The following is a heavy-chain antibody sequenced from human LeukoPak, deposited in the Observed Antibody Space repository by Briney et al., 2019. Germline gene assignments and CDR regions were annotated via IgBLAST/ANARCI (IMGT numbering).Heavy chain of an antibody. D-gene: IGHD3-9*01. CDR1: GGFITNYY. J-gene: IGHJ4*02. CDR2: IYYTGST. CDR3: ARDPLTFYFDY. V-gene: IGHV4-59*01. Sequence: SETLSLTCTVSGGFITNYYWSWIRQPPGKGLELIGYIYYTGSTNYNPSLRSRVAMSVDTSKNQLSLKLNSVPAADTAVYYCARDPLTFYFDYWGQGILVTVSS.